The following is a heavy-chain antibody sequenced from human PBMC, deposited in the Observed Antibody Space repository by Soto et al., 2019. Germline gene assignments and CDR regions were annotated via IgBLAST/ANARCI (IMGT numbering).Heavy chain of an antibody. CDR1: GYSVSSNSAA. V-gene: IGHV6-1*01. Sequence: QTLSLTCAISGYSVSSNSAAWNLIRQSPSRGLEWLGRTYYRSKWYNDYAVSVKSRITINPDTSKNQFSLQLNSVTPEDTAVYYCARGTVPVASFYYYYGMDVWGQGTTVTVSS. D-gene: IGHD6-19*01. J-gene: IGHJ6*02. CDR2: TYYRSKWYN. CDR3: ARGTVPVASFYYYYGMDV.